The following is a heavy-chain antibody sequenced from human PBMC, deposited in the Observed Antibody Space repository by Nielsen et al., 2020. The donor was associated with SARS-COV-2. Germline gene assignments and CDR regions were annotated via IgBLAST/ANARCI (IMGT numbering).Heavy chain of an antibody. Sequence: WVRQAPGQGLEWMGIINPPDATTNYAQKFQGRVTMTRDTSTSTVYMELSSLRSEDTAVYYCARAPYYDFWSGYPAYDYYFDYWGQGTLVTVSS. CDR3: ARAPYYDFWSGYPAYDYYFDY. J-gene: IGHJ4*02. V-gene: IGHV1-46*01. D-gene: IGHD3-3*01. CDR2: INPPDATT.